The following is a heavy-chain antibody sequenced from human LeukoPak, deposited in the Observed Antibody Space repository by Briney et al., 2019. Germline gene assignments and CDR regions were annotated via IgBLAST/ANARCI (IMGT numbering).Heavy chain of an antibody. CDR3: ARDTLLGSAHAFNI. D-gene: IGHD1-26*01. Sequence: GGSLRLSCAASGFTFSSYWMSWVRQAPGKGLERVANIKQDGSEKYYVDSVKGRFTISRDNAKNSLYRQMNSLRAEDTAVYYCARDTLLGSAHAFNIWGQGTMVTVSS. CDR2: IKQDGSEK. J-gene: IGHJ3*02. V-gene: IGHV3-7*01. CDR1: GFTFSSYW.